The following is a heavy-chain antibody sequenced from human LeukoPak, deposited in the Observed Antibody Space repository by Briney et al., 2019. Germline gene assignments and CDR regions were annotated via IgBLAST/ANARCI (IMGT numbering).Heavy chain of an antibody. J-gene: IGHJ4*02. Sequence: WGSLRLSCAASGFSLSTYWVAWVRQAPGTGLEWVANINPGGTETYYVEPVKGRFTISRDNAKNLVYLQMNSLRAEDSAVYHCGRFGYVAGVDLWGQGTLVTVSS. CDR3: GRFGYVAGVDL. D-gene: IGHD6-19*01. CDR1: GFSLSTYW. CDR2: INPGGTET. V-gene: IGHV3-7*01.